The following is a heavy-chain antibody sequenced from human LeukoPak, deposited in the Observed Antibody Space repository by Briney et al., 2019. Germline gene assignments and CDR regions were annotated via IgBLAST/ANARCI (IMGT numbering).Heavy chain of an antibody. J-gene: IGHJ6*03. CDR3: ARDPPPYYDILTGYYREDEYYYYYMDV. CDR1: GFTFSSYS. CDR2: ISSSSSYI. Sequence: GGSLRLSCAASGFTFSSYSMNWVRQAPGKGLEWVSSISSSSSYIYYADSVKGRFTISRDNAKNSLYLQMNSLRAEDTAVYYCARDPPPYYDILTGYYREDEYYYYYMDVWGKGTTVTVSS. V-gene: IGHV3-21*01. D-gene: IGHD3-9*01.